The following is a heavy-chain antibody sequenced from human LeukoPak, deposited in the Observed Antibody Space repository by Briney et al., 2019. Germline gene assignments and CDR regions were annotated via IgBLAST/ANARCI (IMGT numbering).Heavy chain of an antibody. Sequence: SVKVSCKASGDTLSNYAISGVRQAPGQGLEWMGVIIPIYGTSNYAHKFQGRVTITTDESTGTVYLELNNLRSDDTAVYYCARNIGPSDVDYGSTGDYFDFWGQGTLVTVSS. CDR2: IIPIYGTS. CDR3: ARNIGPSDVDYGSTGDYFDF. D-gene: IGHD4-23*01. V-gene: IGHV1-69*05. J-gene: IGHJ4*02. CDR1: GDTLSNYA.